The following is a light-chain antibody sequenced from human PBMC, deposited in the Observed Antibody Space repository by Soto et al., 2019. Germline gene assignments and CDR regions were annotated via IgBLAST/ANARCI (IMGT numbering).Light chain of an antibody. Sequence: DIQMTQSPSSLSASVGDRVTITCRASQTIRTYLNGYQQKPGTAPTLLIFAASSLQTGVPSRFSGSGSGTDFTLTISSLQPEDFATYYCQQSYSPLAFTFGGGTKVE. CDR3: QQSYSPLAFT. CDR1: QTIRTY. V-gene: IGKV1-39*01. J-gene: IGKJ4*01. CDR2: AAS.